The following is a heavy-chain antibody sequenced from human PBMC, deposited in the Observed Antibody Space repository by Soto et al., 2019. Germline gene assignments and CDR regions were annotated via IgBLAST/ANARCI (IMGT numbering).Heavy chain of an antibody. CDR3: ARISARRNDFDV. Sequence: QVQLVQSGAEVKNPGDSVKVSCQASNYLFGAFGISWVRQAPGQGLEWMGWITPYNGNTHYAEKFQDRVTMTADKSTTTAYMDVRRLPSDDTAVYFCARISARRNDFDVWGQWTVVTVSS. CDR2: ITPYNGNT. V-gene: IGHV1-18*01. CDR1: NYLFGAFG. J-gene: IGHJ3*01.